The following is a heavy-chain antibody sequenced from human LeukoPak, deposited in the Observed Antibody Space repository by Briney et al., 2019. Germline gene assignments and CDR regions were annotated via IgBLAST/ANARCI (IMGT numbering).Heavy chain of an antibody. CDR2: GIPIFGTA. Sequence: GSSVKVSFKASGATFSSYANSWVRQAPGQGLEWMGGGIPIFGTANYAQKFQGRVTITADESTSTAYMELSSLRSEDTAVYYCASGDDFWSGYPTWYFDLWGRGTLVTVSS. V-gene: IGHV1-69*13. CDR3: ASGDDFWSGYPTWYFDL. CDR1: GATFSSYA. D-gene: IGHD3-3*01. J-gene: IGHJ2*01.